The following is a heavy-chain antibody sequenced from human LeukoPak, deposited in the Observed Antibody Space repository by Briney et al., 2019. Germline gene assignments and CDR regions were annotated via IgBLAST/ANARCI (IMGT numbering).Heavy chain of an antibody. CDR1: GGTFSSYA. CDR2: IIPILGIA. D-gene: IGHD3-3*01. CDR3: ARGTKSGYYTGYFDY. Sequence: APVKVSCKASGGTFSSYAISWVRQAPGQGLEWMGRIIPILGIANYAQKFQGRVTITADKSTSTAYMELSSLRSEDTAVYYCARGTKSGYYTGYFDYWGQGTLVTVSS. J-gene: IGHJ4*02. V-gene: IGHV1-69*04.